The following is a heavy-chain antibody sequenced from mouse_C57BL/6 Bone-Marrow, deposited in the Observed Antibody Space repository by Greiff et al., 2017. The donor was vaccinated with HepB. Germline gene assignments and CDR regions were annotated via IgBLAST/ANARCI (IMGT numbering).Heavy chain of an antibody. CDR1: GFSLTSYG. V-gene: IGHV2-6*01. CDR3: ASRDWDYAMDY. D-gene: IGHD4-1*01. Sequence: VQVVESGPGLVAPSQSLSITCTVSGFSLTSYGVDWVRQSPGKGLEWLGVIWGVGSTNYNSALKSRLSISNDNSKSQVFLKMNSLQTDDTAMYYCASRDWDYAMDYWGQGTSVTVSS. J-gene: IGHJ4*01. CDR2: IWGVGST.